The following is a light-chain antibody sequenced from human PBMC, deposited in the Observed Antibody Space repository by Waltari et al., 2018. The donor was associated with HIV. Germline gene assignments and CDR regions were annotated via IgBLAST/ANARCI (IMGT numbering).Light chain of an antibody. Sequence: QSVLTQPPSASGTPGQRVTISCSGSSSNIGSNTVNWYQQLPGTAPKLLIYSNNQRPSGVPDRFSGSKSGTSASLAISVLQSEDEADYYCVAWDDSLNGPVFGGGTKLTVL. CDR3: VAWDDSLNGPV. CDR2: SNN. CDR1: SSNIGSNT. J-gene: IGLJ2*01. V-gene: IGLV1-44*01.